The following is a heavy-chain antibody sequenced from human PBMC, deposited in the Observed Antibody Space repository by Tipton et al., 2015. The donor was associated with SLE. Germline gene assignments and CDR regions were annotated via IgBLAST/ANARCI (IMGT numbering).Heavy chain of an antibody. CDR2: IYYSGTT. D-gene: IGHD6-13*01. Sequence: TLSLTCTVFSGSISSYYWSWIRQPPGKGLEWIGSIYYSGTTYYNPSLKSRVTISVDTSKNQFSLKLSSVTAADTAVYYCARAREGSSWYTPFDYWGQGTLVTVSS. V-gene: IGHV4-59*12. CDR3: ARAREGSSWYTPFDY. J-gene: IGHJ4*02. CDR1: SGSISSYY.